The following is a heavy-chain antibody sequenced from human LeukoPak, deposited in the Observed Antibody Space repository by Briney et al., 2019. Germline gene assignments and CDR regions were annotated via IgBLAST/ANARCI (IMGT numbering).Heavy chain of an antibody. D-gene: IGHD1-1*01. CDR1: GYTFTSYG. CDR2: ISAYNGNT. J-gene: IGHJ5*02. V-gene: IGHV1-18*01. Sequence: ASVKVSCKASGYTFTSYGISWVRQAPGQGLEWMGWISAYNGNTNYAQKLQGRVTMTTDTSTSTAYMELRSLRSDDTAMYYCARWGDIWQQLEHNWFDPWGQGTLVTVSS. CDR3: ARWGDIWQQLEHNWFDP.